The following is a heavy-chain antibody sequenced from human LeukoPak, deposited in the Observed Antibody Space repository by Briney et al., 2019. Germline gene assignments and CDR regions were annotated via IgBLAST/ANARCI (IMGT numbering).Heavy chain of an antibody. D-gene: IGHD3-10*01. CDR3: AREDGYYGSGCYLDV. V-gene: IGHV1-2*02. J-gene: IGHJ6*03. CDR2: INPNSGGT. CDR1: GYTFTGYY. Sequence: ASVKVSCKASGYTFTGYYMHWVRQAPGQGLEWMGWINPNSGGTNYAQKFQGRVTMTRDTFISTAYMELSRLRSDDTAVYYCAREDGYYGSGCYLDVWGKGTTVTVSS.